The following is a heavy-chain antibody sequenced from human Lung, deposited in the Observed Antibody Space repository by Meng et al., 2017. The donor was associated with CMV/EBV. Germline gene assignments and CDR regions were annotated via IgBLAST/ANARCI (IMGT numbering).Heavy chain of an antibody. CDR1: GFTFSSYA. J-gene: IGHJ4*02. D-gene: IGHD3-22*01. CDR2: ISYDGGSK. CDR3: AREDYSSGYPPRGY. V-gene: IGHV3-30-3*01. Sequence: GGSLRLXCAASGFTFSSYAIHWVRQAPGKGLEWVAVISYDGGSKYYADSVQGRFTISRDNSKNTLYLQMNSLRSEDTAVYYCAREDYSSGYPPRGYWGQGTXVTVSS.